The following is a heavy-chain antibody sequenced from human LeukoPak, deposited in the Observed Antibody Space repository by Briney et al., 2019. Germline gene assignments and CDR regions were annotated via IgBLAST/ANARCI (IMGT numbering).Heavy chain of an antibody. CDR1: GSSFMRYA. CDR3: ARDIWADTTMVRGYYYYMDV. D-gene: IGHD5-18*01. Sequence: GASVKVSCKASGSSFMRYAITWVRQAPGQGLEWMGRIIPISDTTKYAQKVQDRITIAAEKSTRTTYMELSSLRSDDTAVYFCARDIWADTTMVRGYYYYMDVWGKGTTVTVSS. J-gene: IGHJ6*03. V-gene: IGHV1-69*06. CDR2: IIPISDTT.